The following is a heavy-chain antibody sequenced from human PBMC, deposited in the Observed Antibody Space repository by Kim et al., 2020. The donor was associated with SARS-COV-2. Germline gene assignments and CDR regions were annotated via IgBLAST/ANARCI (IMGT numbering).Heavy chain of an antibody. D-gene: IGHD4-17*01. CDR3: ARGFYGDYRPVDY. V-gene: IGHV4-31*02. Sequence: HPSLKSGVTIPVDTSKNQFSLKLRSVTAAATAVYYCARGFYGDYRPVDYWGQGTLVTVSS. J-gene: IGHJ4*02.